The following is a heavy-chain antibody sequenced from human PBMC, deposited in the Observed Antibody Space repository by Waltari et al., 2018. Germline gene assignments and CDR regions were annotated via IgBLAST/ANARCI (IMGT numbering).Heavy chain of an antibody. CDR1: GGSISRESYY. CDR3: ARLSYHIVTGYGWFDP. V-gene: IGHV4-39*01. CDR2: ISYSGST. Sequence: QLQLQESGPGLVKPSETLSLTCTVSGGSISRESYYWGWIRQPPGKGLEWIGIISYSGSTDYHPSRKSRVTISVDTSKNQCSLKLSSVTAADTAVYYCARLSYHIVTGYGWFDPWGLGTLVTVSS. J-gene: IGHJ5*02. D-gene: IGHD3-9*01.